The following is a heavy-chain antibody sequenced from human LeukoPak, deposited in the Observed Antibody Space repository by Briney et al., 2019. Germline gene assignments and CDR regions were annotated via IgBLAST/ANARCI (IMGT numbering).Heavy chain of an antibody. Sequence: GASVKVSCKASGYTFTGYYMHWVRQPPAQGLEGMGWINPNDADTNYAQKFQGRVTMTRDTSISAAYMELSRLRSDDTAVYYCAVVVTATSWFDPWGQGTLVTVSS. CDR2: INPNDADT. D-gene: IGHD2-21*02. CDR1: GYTFTGYY. CDR3: AVVVTATSWFDP. V-gene: IGHV1-2*02. J-gene: IGHJ5*02.